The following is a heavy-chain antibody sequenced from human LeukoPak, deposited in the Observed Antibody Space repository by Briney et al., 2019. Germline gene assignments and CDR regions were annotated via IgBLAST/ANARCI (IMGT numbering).Heavy chain of an antibody. J-gene: IGHJ6*02. CDR2: VNSDGSST. CDR3: ARRRYYGMDV. CDR1: GFTFTSYW. V-gene: IGHV3-74*01. Sequence: GGSLRLSCAASGFTFTSYWMHWVRQAPGKGLVWVSRVNSDGSSTTYADSVKGRFTISRDNAKNTLYLQMNSLRAEDTAGYYCARRRYYGMDVWGQGTTVTVSS.